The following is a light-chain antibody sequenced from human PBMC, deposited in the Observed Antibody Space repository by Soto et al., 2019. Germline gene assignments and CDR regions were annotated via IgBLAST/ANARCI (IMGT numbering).Light chain of an antibody. J-gene: IGKJ1*01. CDR3: QQYNNWPPT. CDR2: DAS. Sequence: TLPLAPVGRAPLSCRASQSISDYLGWYQQKPGQAPRLLIYDASNRATGIPARFSGSGSGTEFTLSIGSLQSEDFAVYYCQQYNNWPPTFGQGTNVDI. CDR1: QSISDY. V-gene: IGKV3D-15*01.